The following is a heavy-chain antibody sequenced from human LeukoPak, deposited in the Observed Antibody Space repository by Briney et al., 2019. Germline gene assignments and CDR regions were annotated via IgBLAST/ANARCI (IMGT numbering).Heavy chain of an antibody. J-gene: IGHJ5*02. D-gene: IGHD4-17*01. CDR2: VYYSGSS. CDR1: GGSISSYY. Sequence: SETLSLTCTVSGGSISSYYWSWIRQPPGKGLDWIGYVYYSGSSNYNPSLKSRVTISVDTSKNQFSLKLSSVTAADTAVYYCARHYVRYGDRRFDPWGQGTLVTVSS. V-gene: IGHV4-59*08. CDR3: ARHYVRYGDRRFDP.